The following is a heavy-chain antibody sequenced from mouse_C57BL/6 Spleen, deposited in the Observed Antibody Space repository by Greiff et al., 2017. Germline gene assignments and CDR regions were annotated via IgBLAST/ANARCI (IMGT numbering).Heavy chain of an antibody. V-gene: IGHV2-2*01. CDR1: GFSLTSYG. J-gene: IGHJ4*01. CDR3: ARKTPLDY. CDR2: IWRGGST. Sequence: VQLQQSGPGPVQPSQSLSITCTVSGFSLTSYGVHWVRQSPGKGLEWLGVIWRGGSTDYNAAFISRLSISKDNSKSQVFFKMNSLQADDTAIYYCARKTPLDYWGQGTSVTVSS.